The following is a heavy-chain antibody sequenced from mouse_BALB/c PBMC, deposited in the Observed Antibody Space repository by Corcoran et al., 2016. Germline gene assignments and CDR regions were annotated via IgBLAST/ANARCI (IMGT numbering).Heavy chain of an antibody. D-gene: IGHD1-1*01. V-gene: IGHV1-26*01. Sequence: EVLLQQSGPELVKPGASMKISCKASGYSFTGYSMIWVKQRHGKNLEWIGLINPYNGGTSYNQKFKGKATLTVDKSSSTAYMELLSLTSEDSAVYYCARYYGSSHNFDYWGQGTTLTVSS. CDR1: GYSFTGYS. CDR2: INPYNGGT. CDR3: ARYYGSSHNFDY. J-gene: IGHJ2*01.